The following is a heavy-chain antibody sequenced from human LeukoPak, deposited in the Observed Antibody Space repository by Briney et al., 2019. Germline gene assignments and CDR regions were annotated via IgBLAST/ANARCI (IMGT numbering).Heavy chain of an antibody. Sequence: SETLSLTCTVSGGSISSGGYYWTWIRQHPGKGLEWVGYIYYSGSTYYNPSLKSRVTISVDTSKNQFSLKLSSVTAADTAVYYCAREVVDERSLDYWGQGTLVTVSS. CDR3: AREVVDERSLDY. CDR2: IYYSGST. CDR1: GGSISSGGYY. V-gene: IGHV4-31*03. D-gene: IGHD2-15*01. J-gene: IGHJ4*02.